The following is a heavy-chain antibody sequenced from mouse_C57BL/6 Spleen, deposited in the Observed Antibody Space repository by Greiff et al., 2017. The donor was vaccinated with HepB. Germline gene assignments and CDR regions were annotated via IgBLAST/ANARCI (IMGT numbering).Heavy chain of an antibody. D-gene: IGHD2-4*01. CDR1: GYTFTSYW. Sequence: QVQLQQPGAELVKPGASVKLSCKASGYTFTSYWMHWVKQRPGQGLEWIGMIHPNSGSTNYNEKFKSKATLTVDKSSSTAYMQLSSLTSEDSAVYYCARSLYYDHYAMDYWGQGTSVTVSS. CDR2: IHPNSGST. CDR3: ARSLYYDHYAMDY. J-gene: IGHJ4*01. V-gene: IGHV1-64*01.